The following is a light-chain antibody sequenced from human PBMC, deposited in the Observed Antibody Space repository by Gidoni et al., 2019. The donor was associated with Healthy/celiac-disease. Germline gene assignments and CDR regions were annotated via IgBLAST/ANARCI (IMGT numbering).Light chain of an antibody. V-gene: IGKV1-6*01. CDR3: LQDYNYPRT. CDR1: QGIRND. CDR2: AAS. J-gene: IGKJ1*01. Sequence: AIQMTQSPSSLSASVGDRVTITCRACQGIRNDLGWYQQKPGKAPKLLIYAASSLQSGVPSGFSGSGSGTDFTLTISSLQPEDFATYYCLQDYNYPRTFGQGTKVEIK.